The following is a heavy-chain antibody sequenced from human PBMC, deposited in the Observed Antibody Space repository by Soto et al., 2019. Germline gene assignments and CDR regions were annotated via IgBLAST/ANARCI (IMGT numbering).Heavy chain of an antibody. Sequence: PSETLSLTCAVSGGSIRSSNWWSWVRQPPGEGLGWVGETYHRASTNYNPSLKSRVTIPVDKSKNQFSLKLRSVIAADTAVYYCARDQYLAVAGPGWNYGMDVWGQGTTVTVSS. J-gene: IGHJ6*02. CDR1: GGSIRSSNW. CDR2: TYHRAST. CDR3: ARDQYLAVAGPGWNYGMDV. V-gene: IGHV4-4*02. D-gene: IGHD6-19*01.